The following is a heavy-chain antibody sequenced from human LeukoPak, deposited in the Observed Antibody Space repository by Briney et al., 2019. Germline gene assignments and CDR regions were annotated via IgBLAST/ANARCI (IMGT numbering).Heavy chain of an antibody. J-gene: IGHJ4*02. CDR3: AIRYSGSYYVGVDY. V-gene: IGHV1-24*01. Sequence: GASVTVSCKVSGYTLTELSMHWVRQAPGKGLEWMGGFDPEDGETIYAQKFQGRVTMTEDTSTDTAYMELSSLRSEDTTMYYCAIRYSGSYYVGVDYWGQGTLVTVSS. CDR1: GYTLTELS. CDR2: FDPEDGET. D-gene: IGHD1-26*01.